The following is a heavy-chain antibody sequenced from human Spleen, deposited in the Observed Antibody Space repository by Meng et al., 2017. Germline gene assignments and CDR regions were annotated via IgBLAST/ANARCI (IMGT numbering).Heavy chain of an antibody. CDR2: IHPSGNA. V-gene: IGHV1-18*01. CDR3: VKHSSDWSLDS. J-gene: IGHJ4*02. Sequence: QVQLVQSGAEVKKHGASVKVSCKASGYTYTHYQMDWVRQALGQGLEWMGWIHPSGNANYAQKFQGRVTMTTDTSTTTAYMELRSLRSDDSALYYCVKHSSDWSLDSWGQGTLVTVSS. CDR1: GYTYTHYQ. D-gene: IGHD6-19*01.